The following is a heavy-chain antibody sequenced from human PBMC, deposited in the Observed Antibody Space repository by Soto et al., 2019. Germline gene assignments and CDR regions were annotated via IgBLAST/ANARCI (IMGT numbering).Heavy chain of an antibody. D-gene: IGHD3-22*01. CDR3: AREGYYDSSGYYYGYIFDM. CDR2: IKQDGNER. V-gene: IGHV3-7*03. J-gene: IGHJ3*02. CDR1: GFTFSRYW. Sequence: RLSCAASGFTFSRYWMTWVRQAPGKGLEWVANIKQDGNERYYVDSVKGRFTISRDNAKNSMYLEMNSLRAEDTAVYYCAREGYYDSSGYYYGYIFDMWGQGTMVTVSS.